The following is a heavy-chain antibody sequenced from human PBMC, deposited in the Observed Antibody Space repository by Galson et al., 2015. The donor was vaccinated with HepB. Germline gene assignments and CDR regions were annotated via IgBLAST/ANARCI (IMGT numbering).Heavy chain of an antibody. D-gene: IGHD2-2*01. Sequence: SLTCTVSGGSISSGSYYWSWIRQPAGKGLEWIGRIYTSGSTNYNPSLKSRVTMSVDTSKNQFSLKLSSVTAADTAVYYCARDGDIVVVRAFDIWGQGTMVTVSS. CDR2: IYTSGST. CDR3: ARDGDIVVVRAFDI. CDR1: GGSISSGSYY. V-gene: IGHV4-61*02. J-gene: IGHJ3*02.